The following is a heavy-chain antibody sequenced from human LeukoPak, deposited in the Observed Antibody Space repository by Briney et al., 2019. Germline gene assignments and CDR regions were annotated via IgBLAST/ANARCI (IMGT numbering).Heavy chain of an antibody. CDR3: ARADDYGDYYFDY. CDR2: ISSSSSYI. CDR1: GFTFSKYS. V-gene: IGHV3-21*01. Sequence: GGSLRLSCAASGFTFSKYSMTWVRQAPGKGLEWVSSISSSSSYIYYADSVKGRFTISRDNAKNSLYLQMNSLRAEDTAVYYCARADDYGDYYFDYWGQGTLVTVSS. J-gene: IGHJ4*02. D-gene: IGHD4-17*01.